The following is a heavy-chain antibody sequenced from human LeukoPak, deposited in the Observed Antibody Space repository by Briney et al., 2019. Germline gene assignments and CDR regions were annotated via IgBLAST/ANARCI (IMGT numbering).Heavy chain of an antibody. D-gene: IGHD2-15*01. V-gene: IGHV4-34*01. CDR2: INHSGST. J-gene: IGHJ5*02. CDR3: ARIGRP. CDR1: GGSISSYY. Sequence: SETLSLTCTVSGGSISSYYWSWIRQPPGKGLEWIGEINHSGSTNYNPSLKSRVTISVDTSENQFSLKLNSVTAADTAVYYCARIGRPWGQGTLVTVSS.